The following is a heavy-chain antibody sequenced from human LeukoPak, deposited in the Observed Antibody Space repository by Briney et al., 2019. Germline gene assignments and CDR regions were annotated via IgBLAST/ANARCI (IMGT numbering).Heavy chain of an antibody. Sequence: SSETLSLTCTVSGGSISSYFWSWIRQPAGKGLEWLGRIYTSGSTNYSPSLKSRLTISVDKSKNQFSLKLSSVTAADTAVYYCARGSIYYGDSSVYFDYWAQGTLVTVSS. CDR1: GGSISSYF. CDR2: IYTSGST. CDR3: ARGSIYYGDSSVYFDY. V-gene: IGHV4-4*07. D-gene: IGHD3-22*01. J-gene: IGHJ4*02.